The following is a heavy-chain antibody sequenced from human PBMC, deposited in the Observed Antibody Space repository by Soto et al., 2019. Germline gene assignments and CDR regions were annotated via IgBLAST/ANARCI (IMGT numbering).Heavy chain of an antibody. CDR3: ARVPLNIVVGKYYFDY. CDR1: GYTFTSYG. D-gene: IGHD3-22*01. V-gene: IGHV1-18*01. J-gene: IGHJ4*02. Sequence: ASVKVSCKASGYTFTSYGISWVRQAPGQGLEWMGWISAYNGNTNYAQKLQGRVTMTTDTSTSTAYMELRSLRSDDTAVYYCARVPLNIVVGKYYFDYWGQGTLVTVSS. CDR2: ISAYNGNT.